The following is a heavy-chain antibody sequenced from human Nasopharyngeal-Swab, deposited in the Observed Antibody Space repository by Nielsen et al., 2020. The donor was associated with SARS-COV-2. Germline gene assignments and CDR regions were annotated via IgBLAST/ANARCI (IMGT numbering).Heavy chain of an antibody. CDR1: GFTFSTFW. CDR3: ARAVAGATDY. D-gene: IGHD1-26*01. V-gene: IGHV3-7*03. J-gene: IGHJ4*02. Sequence: GESLKISCAVSGFTFSTFWMTWVRQAPGKGLERVANIKEDGSQKYYLDSVKGRFTISRDNAKNSLYLQMNSLRAEDTAIYFCARAVAGATDYWGQGTLVTVSS. CDR2: IKEDGSQK.